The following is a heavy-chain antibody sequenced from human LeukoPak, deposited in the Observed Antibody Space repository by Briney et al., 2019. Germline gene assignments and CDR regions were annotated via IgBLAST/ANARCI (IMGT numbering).Heavy chain of an antibody. V-gene: IGHV4-34*01. CDR1: GGSFSGYY. Sequence: PSETLSLTCAVYGGSFSGYYWSWIRQPPGKGLEWIGEINHSGSTNYNPSLKSRVTISVDTSKNQFSLKLSSVTAADTAVYYCASLSGYYYGSGSYKEFDYWGQGTLVTVSS. D-gene: IGHD3-10*01. CDR2: INHSGST. CDR3: ASLSGYYYGSGSYKEFDY. J-gene: IGHJ4*02.